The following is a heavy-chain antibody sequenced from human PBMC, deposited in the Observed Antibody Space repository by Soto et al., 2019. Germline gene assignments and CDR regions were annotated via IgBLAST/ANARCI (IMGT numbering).Heavy chain of an antibody. J-gene: IGHJ4*02. CDR1: XXXXXXXSSY. CDR3: GAQDYGAKGYYFET. V-gene: IGHV4-39*01. D-gene: IGHD4-17*01. Sequence: SETLSVTCTXSXXXXXXXSSYWGWXXXPPGTRLKGNANIYYQATTYYDPSLKRRVTISIDSSKTQFSLKLNSVTTADTAVYYCGAQDYGAKGYYFETWGQGTLVTVSS. CDR2: IYYQATT.